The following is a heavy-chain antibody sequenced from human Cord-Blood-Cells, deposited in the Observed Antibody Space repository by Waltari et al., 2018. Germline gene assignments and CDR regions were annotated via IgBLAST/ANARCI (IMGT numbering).Heavy chain of an antibody. D-gene: IGHD3-10*01. V-gene: IGHV4-4*07. CDR2: IYTSGST. CDR1: GGSISSYY. CDR3: ARANYYGSGSYSYYFDY. Sequence: QVQLQESGPGLVKPSETLSLTCTVSGGSISSYYWSWIRQPAGKGLEWIGRIYTSGSTNYNPALKSRVTMSVDTSKNQFSRKLSSVTAADTAVYYCARANYYGSGSYSYYFDYWGQGTLVTVSS. J-gene: IGHJ4*02.